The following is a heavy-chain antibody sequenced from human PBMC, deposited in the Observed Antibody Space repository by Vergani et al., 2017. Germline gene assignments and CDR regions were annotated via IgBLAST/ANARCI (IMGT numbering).Heavy chain of an antibody. Sequence: QVQLVQSGAEVKKPGSSVKVSCKASGGTFSSYAISWVRQAPGQGLEWKGGIIPIFGTANYAQKFQGKVTITADESTSTAYMELGSLRSEDTAVYSCASGYSSGWYTDVKDYFDYWGQGTLVTVSS. J-gene: IGHJ4*02. CDR1: GGTFSSYA. CDR2: IIPIFGTA. V-gene: IGHV1-69*01. CDR3: ASGYSSGWYTDVKDYFDY. D-gene: IGHD6-19*01.